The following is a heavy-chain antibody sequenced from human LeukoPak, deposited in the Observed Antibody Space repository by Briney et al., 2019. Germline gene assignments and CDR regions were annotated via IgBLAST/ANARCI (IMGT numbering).Heavy chain of an antibody. D-gene: IGHD2-2*01. CDR2: INHSGST. J-gene: IGHJ3*02. Sequence: GSLRLSCAASGFTFSDYTMNWVRQPPGKGVEWIGEINHSGSTNYNPSLKSRVTISVDTSKNQFSLKLSSVTAADTAVYYCARGGGDCSSTSCYAFDIWGQGTMVTVSS. CDR3: ARGGGDCSSTSCYAFDI. CDR1: GFTFSDYT. V-gene: IGHV4-34*01.